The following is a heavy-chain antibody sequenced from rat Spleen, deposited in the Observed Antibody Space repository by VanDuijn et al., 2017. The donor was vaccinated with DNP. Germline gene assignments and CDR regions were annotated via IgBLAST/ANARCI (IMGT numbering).Heavy chain of an antibody. Sequence: EVQLVESGGGLVQPGRSLKLSCAASGFTFSNYYMAWVRQAPKKGLEWVAAISTSGSRTYYADSVKGRFTISRDNAKSTLYLQMYSLRSEDTATYYCAKGGSSPYFDYWGQGVMVTVSS. D-gene: IGHD1-2*01. CDR1: GFTFSNYY. V-gene: IGHV5-25*01. CDR2: ISTSGSRT. J-gene: IGHJ2*01. CDR3: AKGGSSPYFDY.